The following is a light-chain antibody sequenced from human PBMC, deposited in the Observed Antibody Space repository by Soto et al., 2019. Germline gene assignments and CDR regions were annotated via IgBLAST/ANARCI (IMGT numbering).Light chain of an antibody. CDR3: QQYNNWPPIT. CDR1: QSVSSY. Sequence: EIVLTQSPVTLSLSPGERATLSCRASQSVSSYLAWYQQKPGQAPRLLIYGASTRATGIPARFSGSGSGTEFTLTISSLQSEDFAVYYCQQYNNWPPITFGQGTRLEIK. V-gene: IGKV3-15*01. CDR2: GAS. J-gene: IGKJ5*01.